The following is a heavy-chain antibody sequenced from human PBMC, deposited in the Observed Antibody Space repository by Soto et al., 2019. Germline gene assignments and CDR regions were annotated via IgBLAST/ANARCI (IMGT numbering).Heavy chain of an antibody. Sequence: GESLKISCKASGYSFTTYWIGWVRQMPGKGLEWMGIIFPDDSDTRYSPSFQGQVTISVDKSASTAYMQWNSLKASDTAMYYCARVDTAMVYFYYGMDVWGQGTTVTVSS. J-gene: IGHJ6*02. V-gene: IGHV5-51*01. D-gene: IGHD5-18*01. CDR2: IFPDDSDT. CDR3: ARVDTAMVYFYYGMDV. CDR1: GYSFTTYW.